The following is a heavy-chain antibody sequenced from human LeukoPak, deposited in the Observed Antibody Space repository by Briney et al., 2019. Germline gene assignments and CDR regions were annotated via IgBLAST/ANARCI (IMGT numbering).Heavy chain of an antibody. D-gene: IGHD2-15*01. J-gene: IGHJ2*01. CDR1: GDSISSSSYY. Sequence: SETLSLTCTVSGDSISSSSYYLGWIRQPPGKGLEWIGTIYYGGSTYYNPSLKSRVTISVDTSKTQFSLRLSSVTAACTAVYPCARHRKSSGWYSGYYELWGRGTLVTVSS. V-gene: IGHV4-39*01. CDR3: ARHRKSSGWYSGYYEL. CDR2: IYYGGST.